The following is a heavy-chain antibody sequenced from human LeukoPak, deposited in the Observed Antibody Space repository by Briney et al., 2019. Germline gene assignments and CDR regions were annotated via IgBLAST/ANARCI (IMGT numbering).Heavy chain of an antibody. D-gene: IGHD5-18*01. CDR3: ARLGDTAMVDY. CDR2: IDDSGNT. CDR1: GGSVSSYF. J-gene: IGHJ4*02. Sequence: SETLSLTCTVSGGSVSSYFWSWIRRPPGKGLEWIGYIDDSGNTNYNPSFKSQVSISIDKSKNQFSLKLSSVTAADTAVYYCARLGDTAMVDYWGQGTLVTVSS. V-gene: IGHV4-59*08.